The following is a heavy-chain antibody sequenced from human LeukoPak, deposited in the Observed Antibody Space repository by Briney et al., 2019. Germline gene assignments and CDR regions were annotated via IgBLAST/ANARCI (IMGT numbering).Heavy chain of an antibody. CDR1: GYTFTSYY. J-gene: IGHJ4*02. Sequence: ASVKVSCKASGYTFTSYYLHWVRQSPGQGLEWMGIINPSAGSTSYAQKFQGRVTMTRDTSTSTVYMELSSLRSEDTAVYYCARKGDIAVAGLVLDHWGQGTLVTVSS. CDR2: INPSAGST. CDR3: ARKGDIAVAGLVLDH. V-gene: IGHV1-46*01. D-gene: IGHD6-19*01.